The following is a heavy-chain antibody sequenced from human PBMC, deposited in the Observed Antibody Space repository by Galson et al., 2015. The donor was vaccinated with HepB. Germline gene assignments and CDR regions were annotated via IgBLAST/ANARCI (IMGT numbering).Heavy chain of an antibody. CDR3: ARNPAVTRGLNWFDP. CDR2: IIPILGIA. V-gene: IGHV1-69*04. CDR1: GGTFSSYA. J-gene: IGHJ5*02. D-gene: IGHD4-11*01. Sequence: SVKVSCKASGGTFSSYAISWVRQAPGQGLEWMGRIIPILGIANYAQKFQGRVTITADKSTSTAYMELSSLRSEDTAVYYCARNPAVTRGLNWFDPWGQGTLVTVSS.